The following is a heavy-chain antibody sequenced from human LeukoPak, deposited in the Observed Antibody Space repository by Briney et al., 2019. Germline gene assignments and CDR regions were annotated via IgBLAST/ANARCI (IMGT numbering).Heavy chain of an antibody. CDR2: MYYSGSP. V-gene: IGHV4-39*01. CDR1: GGSVTNSNYN. D-gene: IGHD2/OR15-2a*01. Sequence: PSETLSLTCSVSGGSVTNSNYNWRWIRQIPGKGLEWIGSMYYSGSPSYNPSLKSRLTMSVDTSMNQFSLKLRSVSAADTAVYFCARHLKTSFYDLKRAFDTWGQGTMVAVSS. CDR3: ARHLKTSFYDLKRAFDT. J-gene: IGHJ3*02.